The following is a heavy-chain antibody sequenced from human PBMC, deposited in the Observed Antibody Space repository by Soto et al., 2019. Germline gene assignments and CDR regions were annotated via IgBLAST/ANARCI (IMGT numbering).Heavy chain of an antibody. J-gene: IGHJ4*01. CDR1: GFPSSTYA. D-gene: IGHD3-3*02. CDR3: ANGAVSGLRTIASGAADF. CDR2: ILGGGTTT. Sequence: VGPLRLSCAASGFPSSTYAVNWVRRAPGKEMEWVAAILGGGTTTYYRDSVKGRFTMPRDSSKNTLYLQMISLRAEDTAIYYCANGAVSGLRTIASGAADFGGHGTPVHVSS. V-gene: IGHV3-23*01.